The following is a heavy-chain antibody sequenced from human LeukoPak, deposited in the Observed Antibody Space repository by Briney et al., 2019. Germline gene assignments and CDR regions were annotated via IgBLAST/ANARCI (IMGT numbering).Heavy chain of an antibody. D-gene: IGHD1-1*01. J-gene: IGHJ4*02. V-gene: IGHV1-46*01. CDR1: GYTFTSYY. CDR2: INPSGGST. Sequence: ASVKVSCKASGYTFTSYYMHWVRQAPGQGLEWMGIINPSGGSTSYAQKFQGRVTMTRDTSTSTVYMELSSLRSEDTAVYYCATRNWNGGSFDYWGQETLVTVSS. CDR3: ATRNWNGGSFDY.